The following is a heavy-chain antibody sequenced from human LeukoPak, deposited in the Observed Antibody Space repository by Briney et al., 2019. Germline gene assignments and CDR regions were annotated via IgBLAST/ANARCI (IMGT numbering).Heavy chain of an antibody. CDR2: ISYDGSNK. V-gene: IGHV3-30*18. D-gene: IGHD2-15*01. CDR1: GFTFGSYG. J-gene: IGHJ3*02. Sequence: PGGSLRLSCAASGFTFGSYGMHWVRQAPGKGLEWVAVISYDGSNKYYADSVKGRFTISRDNSKNTLYLQMNSLRAEDTAVYYCAKGGYCSGGSCYHGAFDIWGQGTMVTVSS. CDR3: AKGGYCSGGSCYHGAFDI.